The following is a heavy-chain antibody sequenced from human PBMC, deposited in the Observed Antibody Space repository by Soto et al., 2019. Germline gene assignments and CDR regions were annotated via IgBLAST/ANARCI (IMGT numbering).Heavy chain of an antibody. CDR2: ISYDGSNK. D-gene: IGHD6-19*01. V-gene: IGHV3-30-3*01. J-gene: IGHJ4*02. CDR3: ASHFYQWRKSEFDY. CDR1: GFTFSSYA. Sequence: QVQLVESGGGVVQPGRSLRLSCAASGFTFSSYAMHWVRQAPGKGLEWVAVISYDGSNKYYADSVKGRFTISRDNSKNTLYLQMNSLRAEDTAVYYCASHFYQWRKSEFDYWGQGTLVTVSS.